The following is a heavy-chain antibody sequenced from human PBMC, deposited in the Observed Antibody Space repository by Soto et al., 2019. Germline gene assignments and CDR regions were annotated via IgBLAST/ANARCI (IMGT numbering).Heavy chain of an antibody. Sequence: SETLSLTCTVSGGSISSGYYYWSWIRQPPGKGLEWIGYIYYSGSTYYNPSLKSRVTISVDTSKNQFSLKLSSVTAADTAVYYCARDRGYYGMDVWGQGTTVTVSS. J-gene: IGHJ6*02. V-gene: IGHV4-30-4*01. CDR1: GGSISSGYYY. CDR3: ARDRGYYGMDV. CDR2: IYYSGST.